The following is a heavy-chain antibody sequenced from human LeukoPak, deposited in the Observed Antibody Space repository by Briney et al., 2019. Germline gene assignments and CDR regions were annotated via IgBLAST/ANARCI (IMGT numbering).Heavy chain of an antibody. D-gene: IGHD3-16*01. J-gene: IGHJ4*02. CDR3: ARSSGGPYDY. CDR1: GFTFSSYA. CDR2: ISSNGGST. V-gene: IGHV3-64D*06. Sequence: GGSLRLSCSASGFTFSSYAMHWVRQAPGKGLEYVSAISSNGGSTYYADSVKGRFTISRDNSKNTLYLQMSSLRAEDTAVYYCARSSGGPYDYWGQGTLVTVSS.